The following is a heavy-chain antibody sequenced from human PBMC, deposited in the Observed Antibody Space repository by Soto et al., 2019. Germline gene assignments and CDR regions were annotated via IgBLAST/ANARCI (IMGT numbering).Heavy chain of an antibody. V-gene: IGHV3-74*01. CDR1: GFTFSSYW. CDR3: ARYSYSVTPGIYYGMDV. CDR2: INTDGSGT. D-gene: IGHD1-26*01. Sequence: GGSLRLSCAASGFTFSSYWMHWVRHAPGKGLVWVSRINTDGSGTSYADSVKGRFTISRDNVKNMMYLQMNSLRAEDTAVYYCARYSYSVTPGIYYGMDVWGQGTTVTVSS. J-gene: IGHJ6*02.